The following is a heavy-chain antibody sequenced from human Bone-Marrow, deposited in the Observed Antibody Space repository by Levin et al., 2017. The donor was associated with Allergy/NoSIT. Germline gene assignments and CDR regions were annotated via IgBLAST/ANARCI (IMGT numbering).Heavy chain of an antibody. CDR1: GFTFNTYD. CDR2: ITRDSGTI. D-gene: IGHD3-16*01. J-gene: IGHJ3*01. V-gene: IGHV3-48*01. CDR3: ARDRLGGAFDF. Sequence: GESLKISCEASGFTFNTYDMNWVRQVPGMGLEWVSFITRDSGTIYYADSVKGRFTISRDNAKNSLFLQMNSLRAEDTAVYYCARDRLGGAFDFWGQGTMVTVSS.